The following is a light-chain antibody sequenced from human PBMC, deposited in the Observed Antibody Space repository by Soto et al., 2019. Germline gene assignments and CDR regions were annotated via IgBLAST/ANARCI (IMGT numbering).Light chain of an antibody. J-gene: IGKJ1*01. V-gene: IGKV3-20*01. CDR2: GAS. CDR3: QQYGRPSRT. Sequence: EIVLTQSPGTLSLSPGERATLSCRASQSVSSYLAWYQQKPGQAPRLLIYGASSMATGIPDRFSGSGSGTDFPLTISRLEPEDFAVYYCQQYGRPSRTFGQGTKVEIK. CDR1: QSVSSY.